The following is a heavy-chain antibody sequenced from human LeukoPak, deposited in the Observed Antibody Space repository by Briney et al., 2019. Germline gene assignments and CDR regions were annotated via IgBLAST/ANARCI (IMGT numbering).Heavy chain of an antibody. CDR1: GYTFTGYC. V-gene: IGHV1-2*04. D-gene: IGHD3-10*01. Sequence: ASVKASCKASGYTFTGYCMHWVRQAPGQGLEWMGWINPNSGGTNYAQKFQGWVTMTRDTSISTAYMELSRLRSDDTAVYYCARSHYYGSGSVYGMDVWGKGTTVTVSS. CDR2: INPNSGGT. CDR3: ARSHYYGSGSVYGMDV. J-gene: IGHJ6*04.